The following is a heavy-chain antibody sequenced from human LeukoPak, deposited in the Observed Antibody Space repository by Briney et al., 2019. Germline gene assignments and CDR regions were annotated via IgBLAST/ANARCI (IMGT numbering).Heavy chain of an antibody. CDR3: AKDHRVWSGEFHNWFDP. Sequence: GGSLRLSCAASGFTFSSYAMSWVRQAPGKGLEWVSAISGSGGSTYYADSVKGRFTISRDNSKNTLYLQMNSLRAEDTAVYYCAKDHRVWSGEFHNWFDPWGQGTLVTVSS. V-gene: IGHV3-23*01. D-gene: IGHD3-10*01. CDR1: GFTFSSYA. J-gene: IGHJ5*02. CDR2: ISGSGGST.